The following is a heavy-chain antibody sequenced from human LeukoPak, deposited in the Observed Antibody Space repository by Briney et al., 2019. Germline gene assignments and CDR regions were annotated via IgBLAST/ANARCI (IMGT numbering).Heavy chain of an antibody. D-gene: IGHD3/OR15-3a*01. CDR3: AKGTDYYFDY. V-gene: IGHV3-23*01. CDR1: GFTFSSYA. CDR2: IGGSGAVI. Sequence: GGSLRLSCAASGFTFSSYAMRWVRQAPGKGLEWVSAIGGSGAVIYYADSVKGRFTISRDNSKNTLSLQMNGLRDEDTAVYYCAKGTDYYFDYWGQGTLVTVSS. J-gene: IGHJ4*02.